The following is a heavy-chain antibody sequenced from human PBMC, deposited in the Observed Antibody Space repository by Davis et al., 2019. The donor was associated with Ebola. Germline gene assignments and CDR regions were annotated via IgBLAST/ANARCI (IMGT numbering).Heavy chain of an antibody. D-gene: IGHD1/OR15-1a*01. CDR2: FGVSGGTT. J-gene: IGHJ6*02. Sequence: GESLKISCAASGFTFSSYAMSWVRQAPGTGLEWVSGFGVSGGTTYYADSVKGRFTISRDNSKNTLYLQMNTLRAEDTAVYYCATMAGVDEGQYGMDVWGQGTTVTVSS. CDR1: GFTFSSYA. V-gene: IGHV3-23*01. CDR3: ATMAGVDEGQYGMDV.